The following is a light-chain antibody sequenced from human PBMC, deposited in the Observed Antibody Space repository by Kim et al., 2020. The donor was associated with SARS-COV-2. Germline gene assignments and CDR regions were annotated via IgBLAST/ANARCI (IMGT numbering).Light chain of an antibody. CDR1: QSVSSSY. CDR2: GAS. J-gene: IGKJ5*01. V-gene: IGKV3-20*01. CDR3: QQYGRSPTT. Sequence: SPGERAILSCRASQSVSSSYLAWYQHKPGQSPRLLIHGASSRATCVPDRFRGGGSGTDFTLTITRLEPEDFAVYYCQQYGRSPTTFGQGTRLEIK.